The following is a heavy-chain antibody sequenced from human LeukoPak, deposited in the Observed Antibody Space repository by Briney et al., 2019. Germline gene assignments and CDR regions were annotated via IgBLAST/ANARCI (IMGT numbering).Heavy chain of an antibody. Sequence: ASVKVSCKASGYTFTGYYIHWVRQAPGQGLEWMGWINPNSDGTDYAQKFQGRVTMTSDASINTAYMELSRLTSDDTAMYYCARGEIWWEQRRYLDFWGKEPLATVS. D-gene: IGHD1-26*01. CDR1: GYTFTGYY. V-gene: IGHV1-2*02. CDR3: ARGEIWWEQRRYLDF. J-gene: IGHJ4*02. CDR2: INPNSDGT.